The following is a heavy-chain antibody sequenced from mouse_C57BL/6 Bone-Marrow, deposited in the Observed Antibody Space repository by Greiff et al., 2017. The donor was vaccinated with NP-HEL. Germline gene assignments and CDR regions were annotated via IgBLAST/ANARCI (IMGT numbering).Heavy chain of an antibody. J-gene: IGHJ2*01. V-gene: IGHV1-81*01. Sequence: VQLVESGAELARPGASVKLSCKASGYTFTSYGISWVKQRTGQGLEWIGEIYPRSGNTYYNEKFKGKATLTADKSSSTAYMELRSLTSEDSAVYFCASTTVVAPSFDYWGQGTTLTVSS. CDR2: IYPRSGNT. CDR1: GYTFTSYG. CDR3: ASTTVVAPSFDY. D-gene: IGHD1-1*01.